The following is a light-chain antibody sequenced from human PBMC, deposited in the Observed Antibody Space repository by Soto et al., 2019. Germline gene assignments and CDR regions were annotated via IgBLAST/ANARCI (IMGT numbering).Light chain of an antibody. CDR2: DVS. CDR3: CSYAGSSTWV. Sequence: QAVVTQPRSVSGSPGQSVTISCSGTSSDVGGYDYVSWYQHYPGKAPKLVIYDVSQRPSGVPDRFSGSKSGNTASLTITGLQTEDEADYYCCSYAGSSTWVFGGGTKVTVL. J-gene: IGLJ3*02. CDR1: SSDVGGYDY. V-gene: IGLV2-11*01.